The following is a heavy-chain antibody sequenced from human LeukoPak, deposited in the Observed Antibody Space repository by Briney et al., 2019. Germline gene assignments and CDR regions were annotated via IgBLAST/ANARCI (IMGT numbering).Heavy chain of an antibody. D-gene: IGHD3-9*01. V-gene: IGHV3-30-3*01. CDR3: ARGPGRLRYFDWYFDY. CDR2: ISYDGSNK. J-gene: IGHJ4*02. CDR1: GFTFSSYA. Sequence: GGSLRLSCAASGFTFSSYAMHWVRQAPGKGLEWVAVISYDGSNKYYADSVKGRFTISRDNAKNSLYLQMNSLRVEDTAVYYCARGPGRLRYFDWYFDYWGQGTLVTVSS.